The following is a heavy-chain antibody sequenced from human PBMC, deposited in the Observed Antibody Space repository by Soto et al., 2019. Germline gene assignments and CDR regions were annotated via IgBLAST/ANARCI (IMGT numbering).Heavy chain of an antibody. J-gene: IGHJ4*02. CDR3: ATEPFDY. V-gene: IGHV3-48*04. CDR1: GLDFGVYP. CDR2: IGARGFPI. Sequence: EVQLVESGGGVLQPGGSLRRSCAASGLDFGVYPMNWVRQAPGKWLEWVSYIGARGFPIYYADSVRGRFAMSRDNANNSLFLQMDSLRAEDTAQYFCATEPFDYWGRGALGTVSS.